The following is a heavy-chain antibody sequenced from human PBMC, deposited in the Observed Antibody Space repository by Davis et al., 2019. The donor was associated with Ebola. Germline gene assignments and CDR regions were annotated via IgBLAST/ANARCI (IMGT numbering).Heavy chain of an antibody. D-gene: IGHD2-15*01. CDR3: ARAPVVVVAATLDY. CDR1: GFTFSSYS. V-gene: IGHV3-21*01. J-gene: IGHJ4*02. CDR2: ISSSSSYI. Sequence: PGGSLRLSCAASGFTFSSYSMNWVRQAPGKGLEWVSSISSSSSYIYYADSVKGRFTISRDNSKNTLYLQMNSLRAEDTAVYYCARAPVVVVAATLDYWGQGTLVTVSS.